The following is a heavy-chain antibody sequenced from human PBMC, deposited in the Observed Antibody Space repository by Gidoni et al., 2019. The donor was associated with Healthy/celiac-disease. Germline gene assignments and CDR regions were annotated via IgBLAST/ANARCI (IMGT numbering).Heavy chain of an antibody. Sequence: QVQLQQWGAGLLKPSETLSLTCAVYGGSFSGYYWSWIRQPPGKGLEWIGEINDSGSTNYNPSLKSRVTISVDTSKNQFSLKLSSVTAADTAVYYCARAREGSHIGDYWGQGTLVTVSS. CDR3: ARAREGSHIGDY. J-gene: IGHJ4*02. D-gene: IGHD3-16*01. V-gene: IGHV4-34*01. CDR1: GGSFSGYY. CDR2: INDSGST.